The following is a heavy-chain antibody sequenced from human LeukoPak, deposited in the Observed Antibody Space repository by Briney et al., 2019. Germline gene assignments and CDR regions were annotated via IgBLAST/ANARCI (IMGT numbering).Heavy chain of an antibody. CDR2: IKQDGSEI. V-gene: IGHV3-7*01. CDR3: ASSWGSAIDF. J-gene: IGHJ4*02. Sequence: GGSLRLSCAASGFTFSRFRMSWVRQPPGKGLEWVANIKQDGSEIDYVDSVKGRFTVSTDNAKNSLYLQMSSLRAEDTAVYYCASSWGSAIDFWGQGTLVTVSS. CDR1: GFTFSRFR. D-gene: IGHD3-16*01.